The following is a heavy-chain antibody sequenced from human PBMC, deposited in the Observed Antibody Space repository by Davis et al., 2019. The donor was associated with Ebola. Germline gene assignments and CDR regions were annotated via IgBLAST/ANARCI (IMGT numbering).Heavy chain of an antibody. Sequence: GGSLRLSCAASGFTVSSNYMSWVRQAPGKGLEWVSVIYSGGSTYYADSVQGRFTISRDNSKNTLYLQMNSLRAEDTAVYYCASEGCGGDCYSTLYYYYGMDVWGQGTTVTVSS. CDR3: ASEGCGGDCYSTLYYYYGMDV. J-gene: IGHJ6*02. CDR1: GFTVSSNY. CDR2: IYSGGST. V-gene: IGHV3-66*01. D-gene: IGHD2-21*02.